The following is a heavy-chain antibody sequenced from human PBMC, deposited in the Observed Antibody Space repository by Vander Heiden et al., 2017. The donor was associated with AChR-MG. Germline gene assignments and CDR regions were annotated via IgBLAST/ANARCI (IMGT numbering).Heavy chain of an antibody. Sequence: QVQLQESGPGLVTPSETLSLTCTVSGGSISSYYWSWIRQPAGKGLEWIGRIYTSGSTNYNPSLKSRVTMSVDTSKNQFSLKLSSVTAADTAVYYCARDHQTHSSSWDAPYGMDVWGQGTTVTVSS. CDR1: GGSISSYY. V-gene: IGHV4-4*07. D-gene: IGHD6-13*01. CDR3: ARDHQTHSSSWDAPYGMDV. J-gene: IGHJ6*02. CDR2: IYTSGST.